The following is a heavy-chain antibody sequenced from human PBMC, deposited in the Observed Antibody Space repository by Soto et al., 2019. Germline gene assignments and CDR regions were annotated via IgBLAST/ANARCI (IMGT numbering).Heavy chain of an antibody. V-gene: IGHV4-34*01. Sequence: SETLYLTCSVYGASFSGYYWSWIRQSPGKGLEWIGEIHHSGSTHYNPSLKSRLTFSIDESQSQFYMMLTSVTAADTALYFCARGHSTSGYDSWGQGSLVTVSS. D-gene: IGHD6-6*01. CDR3: ARGHSTSGYDS. CDR2: IHHSGST. J-gene: IGHJ4*02. CDR1: GASFSGYY.